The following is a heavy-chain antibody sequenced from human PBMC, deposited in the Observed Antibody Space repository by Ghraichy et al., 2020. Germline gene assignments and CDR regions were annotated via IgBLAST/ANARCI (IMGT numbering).Heavy chain of an antibody. J-gene: IGHJ6*02. D-gene: IGHD4-23*01. CDR3: ARGSTVVRFYYYDGMDV. Sequence: GESLNISCVGSGFSFSGYSMNWVRQSPGKGLEWIAYITSSSRTTSYADSVKGRFTISRDNAQNSLYLQMNSLRDEDTAVYYCARGSTVVRFYYYDGMDVWGQGTTVTVSS. V-gene: IGHV3-48*02. CDR2: ITSSSRTT. CDR1: GFSFSGYS.